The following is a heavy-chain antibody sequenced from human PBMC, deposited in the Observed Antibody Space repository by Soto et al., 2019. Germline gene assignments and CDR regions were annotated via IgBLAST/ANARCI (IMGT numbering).Heavy chain of an antibody. CDR2: ITSSGDSI. CDR3: ARLPKGSMATS. CDR1: GFRFGEHS. Sequence: GGSLRLSCAASGFRFGEHSMNWVRQAPGKGLEWLSYITSSGDSIYYADSVKGRFTVSRDNAKNSLFLHMNSLRDDDTAVYCCARLPKGSMATSWGQGTLVTVSS. D-gene: IGHD3-10*01. J-gene: IGHJ4*02. V-gene: IGHV3-48*02.